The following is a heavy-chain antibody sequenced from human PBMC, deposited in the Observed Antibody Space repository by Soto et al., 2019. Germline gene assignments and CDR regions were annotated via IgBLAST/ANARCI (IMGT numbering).Heavy chain of an antibody. CDR2: INHSGST. V-gene: IGHV4-34*01. CDR1: GGSFSGYY. Sequence: SETLSLTCAVYGGSFSGYYWSWIRQPPGKGPEWIGEINHSGSTNYSPSLKSRVTMSVDTSKNQFALKLSSVTAADTAVYYCARGGYYYGSGTSHPPYYYYGMDVWGQGTTVTVSS. J-gene: IGHJ6*02. CDR3: ARGGYYYGSGTSHPPYYYYGMDV. D-gene: IGHD3-10*01.